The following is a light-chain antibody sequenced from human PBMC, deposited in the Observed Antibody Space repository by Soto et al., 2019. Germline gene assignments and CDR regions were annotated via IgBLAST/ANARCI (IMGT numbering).Light chain of an antibody. CDR2: AAS. J-gene: IGKJ2*03. CDR3: QQNYQSLQS. V-gene: IGKV1-39*01. CDR1: QTFNNY. Sequence: DVQMPQSPSSLSASVGDTVTITCRAGQTFNNYLNWYQHKPGKAPKLLIYAASALQTGVPSRFSASASGTDFTLTITNLQPEDFAPYYCQQNYQSLQSFGQGTKLQI.